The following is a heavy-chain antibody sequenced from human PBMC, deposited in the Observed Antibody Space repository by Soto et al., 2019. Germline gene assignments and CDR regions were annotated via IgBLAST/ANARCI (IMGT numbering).Heavy chain of an antibody. V-gene: IGHV1-18*01. CDR1: GYTFTSYG. CDR2: IIAYNGNT. Sequence: QVQLVQSGAEVKKPGASVKVSCKASGYTFTSYGISWVRQAPGQGLEWMGWIIAYNGNTNYAQKLQGRVTMTTDTSTRTAYMELRSLRSDGTAVYYCARLYCISTSCYLGMDVWGQGTTVTVSS. D-gene: IGHD2-2*01. CDR3: ARLYCISTSCYLGMDV. J-gene: IGHJ6*02.